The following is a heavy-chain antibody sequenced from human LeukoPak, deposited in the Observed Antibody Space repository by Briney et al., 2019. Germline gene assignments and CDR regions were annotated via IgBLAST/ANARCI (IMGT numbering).Heavy chain of an antibody. CDR2: ISGSGGST. D-gene: IGHD1-26*01. J-gene: IGHJ4*02. CDR3: AKGHTYYSGSYDYNFDY. Sequence: GGSLRLSCAASGFTFSSYAMSWVRQAPGKGLEWVSAISGSGGSTYYADSVKGRFTISRDNSKNTLYLQMNSLRAEDTAVYYCAKGHTYYSGSYDYNFDYWGQGTLVTVSS. V-gene: IGHV3-23*01. CDR1: GFTFSSYA.